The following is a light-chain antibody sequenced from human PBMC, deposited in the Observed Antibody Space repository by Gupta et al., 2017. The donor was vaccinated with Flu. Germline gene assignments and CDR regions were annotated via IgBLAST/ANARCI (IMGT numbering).Light chain of an antibody. J-gene: IGLJ3*02. CDR3: AAWDDSLSGQGV. CDR1: SCNIGSNY. V-gene: IGLV1-47*01. Sequence: QSVLTQPPSASGTPGQRVTISCSGSSCNIGSNYVYWYQHLPGTAPKLLIYRNNQRPSGVPDRFSGSKSGTSASLAISGLRSEDEADYYCAAWDDSLSGQGVFGGGTKLTVL. CDR2: RNN.